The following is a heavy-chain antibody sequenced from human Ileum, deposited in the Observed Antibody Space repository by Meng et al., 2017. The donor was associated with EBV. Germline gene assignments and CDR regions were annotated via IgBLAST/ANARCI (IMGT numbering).Heavy chain of an antibody. J-gene: IGHJ4*02. CDR1: GDCVSCSYW. V-gene: IGHV4-4*02. CDR2: VYPSGTP. CDR3: ARDAFQYASGIPAH. D-gene: IGHD3-16*01. Sequence: RRQRARLNLVVPSSPLSLSCAVSGDCVSCSYWWSWVRQAPGKGLEWFGEVYPSGTPYYNPSLKSRVTISLDKSRNQFSLNLIHVTAADAAVYYCARDAFQYASGIPAHWGQGTLVTVSS.